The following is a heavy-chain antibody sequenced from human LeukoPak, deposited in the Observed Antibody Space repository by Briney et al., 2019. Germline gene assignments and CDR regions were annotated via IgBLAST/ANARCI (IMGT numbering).Heavy chain of an antibody. J-gene: IGHJ6*03. Sequence: GGTLRLSCAASGFTFSSYGMSWVRQAPGRGLEWVSAISTTGGTTYYADSVRGRFTISRDNSRNTLYLQMNSLRAEDTAIYYCAKNGDRGAYCSGGTCYPYYYYYMDVWGKGTTVTISS. CDR1: GFTFSSYG. D-gene: IGHD2-15*01. CDR2: ISTTGGTT. CDR3: AKNGDRGAYCSGGTCYPYYYYYMDV. V-gene: IGHV3-23*01.